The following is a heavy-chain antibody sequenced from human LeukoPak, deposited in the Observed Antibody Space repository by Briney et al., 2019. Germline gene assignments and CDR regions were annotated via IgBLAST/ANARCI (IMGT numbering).Heavy chain of an antibody. J-gene: IGHJ6*03. CDR1: GGSISSHY. CDR2: IYYSGST. CDR3: ARAPWDSMSSGSYYDDYYYMDV. Sequence: PSETLSLTCTVSGGSISSHYWSWIRQPPGKGLEWIGYIYYSGSTNYSPSLKSRVTISVDTSKNQFSLKLSSVTAADTAVYYCARAPWDSMSSGSYYDDYYYMDVWGKGTTVTVSS. V-gene: IGHV4-59*11. D-gene: IGHD1-26*01.